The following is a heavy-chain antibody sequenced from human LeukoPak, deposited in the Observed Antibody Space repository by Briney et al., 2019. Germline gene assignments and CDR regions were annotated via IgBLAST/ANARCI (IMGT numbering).Heavy chain of an antibody. V-gene: IGHV3-11*01. CDR3: ARVGRGYSIDY. Sequence: GGSLRLSCAASGFTFSDYFMSWIRQAPGKGLEWVSYISGSGGTINYADSVKGRFTISRDNAESSLYLQMNSLRAEDTAVYYCARVGRGYSIDYWGQGTQVTVSS. D-gene: IGHD3-22*01. CDR2: ISGSGGTI. J-gene: IGHJ4*02. CDR1: GFTFSDYF.